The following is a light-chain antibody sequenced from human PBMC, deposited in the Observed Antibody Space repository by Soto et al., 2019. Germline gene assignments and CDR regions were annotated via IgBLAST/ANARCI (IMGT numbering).Light chain of an antibody. V-gene: IGLV2-14*01. Sequence: QSALTQPASVSGSPGQSIAISCTGTSSGVGGYKYVSWYQQYPGKAPKLMIYDVSNRPSGVSDRFSGSKSGNTASLTISGLQSEDEADYYCSSYTSSSSYVFGTGTKVTVL. CDR3: SSYTSSSSYV. J-gene: IGLJ1*01. CDR1: SSGVGGYKY. CDR2: DVS.